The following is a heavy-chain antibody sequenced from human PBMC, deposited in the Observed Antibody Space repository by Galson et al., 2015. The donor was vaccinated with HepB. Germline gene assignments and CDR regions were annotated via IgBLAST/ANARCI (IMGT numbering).Heavy chain of an antibody. CDR2: ISSSSRTI. CDR3: ASLYGDTMFDY. J-gene: IGHJ4*02. CDR1: GFTFSSYS. V-gene: IGHV3-48*01. Sequence: SLRLSCAASGFTFSSYSMNWVRQAPGKGLEWVSYISSSSRTIYYADSVKGRFTISRDNAKNSLYLQMNSLRAEDTAVYYCASLYGDTMFDYWGQGTLFPASS. D-gene: IGHD4-17*01.